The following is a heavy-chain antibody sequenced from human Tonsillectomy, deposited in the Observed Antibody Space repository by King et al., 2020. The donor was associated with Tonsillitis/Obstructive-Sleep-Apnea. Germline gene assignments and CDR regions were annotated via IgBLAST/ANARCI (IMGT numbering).Heavy chain of an antibody. CDR2: ISYDENYK. CDR1: GFTFSSYA. Sequence: QLVQSGGGVVQPGRSLRLSCAASGFTFSSYAMHWVRQAPGKGLEWVAVISYDENYKYYADSMKGRFTISRDNSRNTLYLQMDSLGAEDTAVYYCATEPRSYDDGHYGMGVWGQGTTVTVSS. D-gene: IGHD5-12*01. J-gene: IGHJ6*02. CDR3: ATEPRSYDDGHYGMGV. V-gene: IGHV3-30*04.